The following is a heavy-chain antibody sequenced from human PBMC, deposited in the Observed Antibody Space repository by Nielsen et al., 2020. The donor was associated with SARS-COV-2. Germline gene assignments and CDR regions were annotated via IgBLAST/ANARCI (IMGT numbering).Heavy chain of an antibody. J-gene: IGHJ6*02. CDR3: ARFIAAAGWYYYYGMDV. D-gene: IGHD6-13*01. V-gene: IGHV3-11*01. CDR1: GFTFSDYY. Sequence: GGSLRLSCAASGFTFSDYYMGWIRQAPGKGLEWVSYISSSGSTIYYADSVKGRFTISRDNAKNSLYLQMNSLRAEDTAVYYCARFIAAAGWYYYYGMDVWGQGTTVTVSS. CDR2: ISSSGSTI.